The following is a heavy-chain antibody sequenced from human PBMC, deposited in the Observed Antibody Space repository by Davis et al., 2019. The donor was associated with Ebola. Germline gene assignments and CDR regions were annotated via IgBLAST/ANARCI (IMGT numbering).Heavy chain of an antibody. CDR2: ISGSGGST. Sequence: GESLKISCAASGFIFSTYWMSWFRQAPGKGLEWVSAISGSGGSTYYTDSVKGRFTISRDNAKNSLYLQMNSLRAEDTAVYYCARNTYYYDSSGYGFDYWGQGTLVTVSS. V-gene: IGHV3-23*01. CDR1: GFIFSTYW. D-gene: IGHD3-22*01. CDR3: ARNTYYYDSSGYGFDY. J-gene: IGHJ4*02.